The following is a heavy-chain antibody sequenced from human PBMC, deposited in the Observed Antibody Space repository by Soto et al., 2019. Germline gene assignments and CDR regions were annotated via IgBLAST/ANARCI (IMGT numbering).Heavy chain of an antibody. CDR2: ISGSGGST. Sequence: PGGSLSLSXAASGFTFSSYARSWVRQPPGKGLEWVGDISGSGGSTYYAASVRGLFTISRDNSKKTLYLQMTSLRAEDTAVYYCAKRPGMDLWGQGTPVTVSS. CDR3: AKRPGMDL. J-gene: IGHJ6*02. V-gene: IGHV3-23*01. CDR1: GFTFSSYA.